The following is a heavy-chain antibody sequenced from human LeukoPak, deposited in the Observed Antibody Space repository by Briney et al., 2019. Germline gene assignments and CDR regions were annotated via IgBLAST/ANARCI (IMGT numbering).Heavy chain of an antibody. CDR1: GFTFSSYW. CDR2: IKEEGSEK. Sequence: GGSLRLFCAASGFTFSSYWMRWVGQAAGKGREWVANIKEEGSEKQYVDSVKGRFTISRDNAKNSVYLQMNSLRAEDTAVYYCARDRVGGSYNYWGQGTLVTVSS. CDR3: ARDRVGGSYNY. V-gene: IGHV3-7*01. J-gene: IGHJ4*02. D-gene: IGHD1-26*01.